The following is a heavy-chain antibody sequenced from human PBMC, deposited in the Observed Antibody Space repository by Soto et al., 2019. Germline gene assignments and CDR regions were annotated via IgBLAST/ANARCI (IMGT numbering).Heavy chain of an antibody. CDR1: GYSFTSYW. V-gene: IGHV5-51*01. Sequence: GESLKISCKGSGYSFTSYWIGWVRQMPGKGLECMGIIYPVDSDTRYSPSFQGQVTISADKSISTAYLQWSSLKASDTAMYYCARPRYPGRGYYGMDVWGQGTTVTVSS. J-gene: IGHJ6*02. D-gene: IGHD2-15*01. CDR2: IYPVDSDT. CDR3: ARPRYPGRGYYGMDV.